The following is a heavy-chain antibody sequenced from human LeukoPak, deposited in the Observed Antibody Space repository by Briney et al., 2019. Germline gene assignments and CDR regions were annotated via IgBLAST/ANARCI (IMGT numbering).Heavy chain of an antibody. CDR2: ISAYNGNT. CDR1: GYTFTSYG. V-gene: IGHV1-18*01. Sequence: ASVKVSCKASGYTFTSYGISWVRQAPGQGLEWMGWISAYNGNTNYAQKLQGRVTMTTDTSTSTAYMELRSLRSDDTAVYYCARGSLGSTWSSDCCPLDYWGQGTLVAVSS. J-gene: IGHJ4*02. D-gene: IGHD2-2*01. CDR3: ARGSLGSTWSSDCCPLDY.